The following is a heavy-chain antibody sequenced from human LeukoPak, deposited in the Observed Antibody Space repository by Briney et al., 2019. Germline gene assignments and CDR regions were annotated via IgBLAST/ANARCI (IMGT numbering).Heavy chain of an antibody. CDR1: GFTFSSYW. Sequence: GGSLRLSCAASGFTFSSYWMHWVRQAPGKGLVWVSRINSDGISTSYADSVKGRFTISRDNAKNSLYLQMNSLRAEDTAVYYCATGWGWLQHRRVDYWGQGTLVTVSS. CDR2: INSDGIST. CDR3: ATGWGWLQHRRVDY. D-gene: IGHD5-18*01. J-gene: IGHJ4*02. V-gene: IGHV3-74*01.